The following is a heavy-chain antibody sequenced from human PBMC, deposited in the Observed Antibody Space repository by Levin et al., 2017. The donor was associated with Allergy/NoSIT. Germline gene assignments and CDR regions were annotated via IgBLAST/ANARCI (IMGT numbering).Heavy chain of an antibody. J-gene: IGHJ4*02. CDR1: GYSFTSFW. Sequence: GESLKISCQASGYSFTSFWFGWVRQRPGKGLEWMGLIFPSDSDTRVSPSFQGQIIMSVDKSISTAYLQGSSLKASHTAMYYCARRDSDGSNSFDYWGQGTLVTVSP. V-gene: IGHV5-51*01. D-gene: IGHD4-23*01. CDR3: ARRDSDGSNSFDY. CDR2: IFPSDSDT.